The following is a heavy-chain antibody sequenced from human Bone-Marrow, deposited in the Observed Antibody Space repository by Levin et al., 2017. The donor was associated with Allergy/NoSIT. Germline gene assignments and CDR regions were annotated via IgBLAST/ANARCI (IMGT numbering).Heavy chain of an antibody. V-gene: IGHV1-18*01. Sequence: ASVKVSCKASGYSFSDFGISWVRQTPGQGLEWVGWIGPYNGNTNYAKSVQGRVTMTTDTSTSIAYLELRILRSDDTALYFCTREQLGELLDWGRGALVTVSS. CDR3: TREQLGELLD. D-gene: IGHD3-16*01. CDR1: GYSFSDFG. J-gene: IGHJ1*01. CDR2: IGPYNGNT.